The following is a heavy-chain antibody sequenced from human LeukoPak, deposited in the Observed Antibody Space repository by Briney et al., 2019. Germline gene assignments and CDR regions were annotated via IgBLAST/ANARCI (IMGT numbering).Heavy chain of an antibody. CDR2: IIPIFGTA. CDR3: ARGSDIVVVPAAITKGHFDY. D-gene: IGHD2-2*02. J-gene: IGHJ4*02. V-gene: IGHV1-69*01. CDR1: GGTFSSYA. Sequence: SVKVSCQACGGTFSSYAISWVRQAPGQGLEWMGGIIPIFGTANYAQKFQGRVTITAYESTSTAYMELSSLRSEDTAVYYCARGSDIVVVPAAITKGHFDYWGQGTLVTVSS.